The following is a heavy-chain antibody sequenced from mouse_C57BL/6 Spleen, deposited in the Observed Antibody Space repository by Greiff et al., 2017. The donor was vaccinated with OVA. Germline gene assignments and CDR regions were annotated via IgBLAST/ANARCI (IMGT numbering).Heavy chain of an antibody. D-gene: IGHD1-1*01. CDR3: ARRYYGSSSSWFAY. CDR1: GYTFTDYN. J-gene: IGHJ3*01. CDR2: INPNNGGT. Sequence: EVQLQQSGPELVKPGASVKMSCKASGYTFTDYNMHWVKQSHGKSLEWIGYINPNNGGTSYNQKFKGKATLTVNKSSSTAYMELRSLTSEDSAVYYCARRYYGSSSSWFAYWGQGTLVTVSA. V-gene: IGHV1-22*01.